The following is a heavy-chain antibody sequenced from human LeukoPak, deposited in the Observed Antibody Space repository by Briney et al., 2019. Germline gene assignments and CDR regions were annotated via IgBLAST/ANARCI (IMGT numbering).Heavy chain of an antibody. Sequence: ASVKVSCKASGGTFSSFAINWVRQAPGQGLEWMGWINTNTGNPTYAQGFTGRFVFSLDTSVSTAYLQISSLKAEDTAVYYCARGAWKQLWFQRAGDAFDIWGQGTMVTVSS. CDR3: ARGAWKQLWFQRAGDAFDI. CDR2: INTNTGNP. CDR1: GGTFSSFA. D-gene: IGHD5-18*01. V-gene: IGHV7-4-1*02. J-gene: IGHJ3*02.